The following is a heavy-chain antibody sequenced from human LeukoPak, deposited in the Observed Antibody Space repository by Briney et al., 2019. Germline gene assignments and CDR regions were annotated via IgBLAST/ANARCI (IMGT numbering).Heavy chain of an antibody. J-gene: IGHJ6*03. V-gene: IGHV4-39*07. CDR1: GGSISSSSYY. D-gene: IGHD3-10*01. Sequence: SETLSLTCTVSGGSISSSSYYWGWIRQPPGKGLKWIGSISHSGSTYYNPSLKSRVTISVDTSKNQFSLKLSSVTAADTAVYYCARALLLWFGELHYYYYYMDVWGKGTTVTVSS. CDR3: ARALLLWFGELHYYYYYMDV. CDR2: ISHSGST.